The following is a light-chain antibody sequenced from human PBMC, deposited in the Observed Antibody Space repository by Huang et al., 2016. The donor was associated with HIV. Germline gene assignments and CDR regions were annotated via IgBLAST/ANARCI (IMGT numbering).Light chain of an antibody. CDR3: MQGRSLPRT. CDR2: EVS. V-gene: IGKV2-29*02. CDR1: QSLLYSDGKTY. Sequence: DVVMTQTPLSLSVTPGQPASISCRSSQSLLYSDGKTYLYWYLQKPGQSPQLLIYEVSSLFSGVADRFSGSGSGTDFTLKISRVEAGDVGFYYCMQGRSLPRTFGQGTKVEIK. J-gene: IGKJ1*01.